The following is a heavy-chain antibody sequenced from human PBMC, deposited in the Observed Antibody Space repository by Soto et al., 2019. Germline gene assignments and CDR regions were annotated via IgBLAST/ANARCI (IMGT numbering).Heavy chain of an antibody. J-gene: IGHJ5*02. CDR1: GGSFIGYY. Sequence: LDPLPLTCAVDGGSFIGYYCRWIRQPQGKGLEWIGEINYSGSTNYNPSLKSRVTISVDTSKNQFSLKLSSVTAADTAVYYCARGYGYNWFEPWGQGTLVTVS. CDR2: INYSGST. CDR3: ARGYGYNWFEP. V-gene: IGHV4-34*01. D-gene: IGHD4-17*01.